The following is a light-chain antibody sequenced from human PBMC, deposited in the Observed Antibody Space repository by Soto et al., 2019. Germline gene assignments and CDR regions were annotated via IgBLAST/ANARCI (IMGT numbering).Light chain of an antibody. CDR2: AVS. V-gene: IGKV1-39*01. J-gene: IGKJ3*01. CDR3: QQSYSTLFT. Sequence: IQMTQFPSSLSASVGDRVTITCRAGQTVIRYLNWYQQKPGRAPNLLIFAVSNLQSGVPSRFSGSGSGTEFTLTISDLQPEDFATYYSQQSYSTLFTFGPGTKVEIK. CDR1: QTVIRY.